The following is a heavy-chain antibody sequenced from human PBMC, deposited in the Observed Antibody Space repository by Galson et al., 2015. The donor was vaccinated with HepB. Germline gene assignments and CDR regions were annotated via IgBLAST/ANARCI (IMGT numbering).Heavy chain of an antibody. V-gene: IGHV7-4-1*02. CDR2: ININTGNP. CDR1: GYMFTTYP. J-gene: IGHJ3*02. Sequence: SVKVSCKASGYMFTTYPMNWVRQAPGQGLKWMEWININTGNPTYAQGFTGRFVFSLDTSVSTAYLQISSLKADDTAVYYCARGGGRGEYDTFDIWGQGTMITVSS. CDR3: ARGGGRGEYDTFDI. D-gene: IGHD3-16*01.